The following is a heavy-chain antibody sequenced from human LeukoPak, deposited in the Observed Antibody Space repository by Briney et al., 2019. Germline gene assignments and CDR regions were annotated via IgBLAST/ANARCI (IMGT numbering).Heavy chain of an antibody. Sequence: SVKVSCKASGGSFNSYSISWIRQAPGQGLECMGRVVPILGVANYAQKFQGRVIITADKSTNTAYMELSNLRSEDTAIYFCARAGGVEVLAPLAFWGQGTLVTVSS. CDR1: GGSFNSYS. D-gene: IGHD4/OR15-4a*01. J-gene: IGHJ4*02. CDR3: ARAGGVEVLAPLAF. CDR2: VVPILGVA. V-gene: IGHV1-69*04.